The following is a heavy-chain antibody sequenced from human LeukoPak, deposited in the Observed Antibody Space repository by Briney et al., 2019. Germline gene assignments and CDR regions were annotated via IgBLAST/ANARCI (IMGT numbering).Heavy chain of an antibody. CDR2: ISAYNGNT. CDR1: GYTFTSYG. CDR3: ARDQDRITMIVVVTPFQH. J-gene: IGHJ1*01. Sequence: ASVKVSCKASGYTFTSYGISWVRQAPGQGLEWMGWISAYNGNTNYAQKLQGRVTMTTDTSTSTAYMELGSLRSDDTAVYYCARDQDRITMIVVVTPFQHWGQGTLVTVSS. D-gene: IGHD3-22*01. V-gene: IGHV1-18*01.